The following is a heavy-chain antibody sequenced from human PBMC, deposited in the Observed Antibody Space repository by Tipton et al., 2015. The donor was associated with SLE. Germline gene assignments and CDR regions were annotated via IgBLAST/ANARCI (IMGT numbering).Heavy chain of an antibody. CDR2: IYYSGST. J-gene: IGHJ4*02. Sequence: LRLSCTVSGGSISSYYWSWIRQPPGKGLDWIGNIYYSGSTNYNPSLKSRVTISVDTSKNQFSLKLSSVTAADTAVYYCARLSSIAAAGPAMYFDYWDQGTLVTVSS. CDR3: ARLSSIAAAGPAMYFDY. V-gene: IGHV4-59*08. CDR1: GGSISSYY. D-gene: IGHD6-13*01.